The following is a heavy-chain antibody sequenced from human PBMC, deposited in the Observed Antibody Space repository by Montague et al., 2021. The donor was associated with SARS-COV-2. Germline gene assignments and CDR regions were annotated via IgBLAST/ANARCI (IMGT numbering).Heavy chain of an antibody. CDR3: ARAQNTCFIANCVNYFEV. CDR1: GDSVSSSTVA. Sequence: CAISGDSVSSSTVAWNWLRQSPSSGLEWLGRTYFRSSFYNDYALSVKSRLNIQPDSAKNQFSLQLTSVTPEDTAIYYCARAQNTCFIANCVNYFEVWGLGALVTVSS. V-gene: IGHV6-1*01. J-gene: IGHJ4*02. D-gene: IGHD1-1*01. CDR2: TYFRSSFYN.